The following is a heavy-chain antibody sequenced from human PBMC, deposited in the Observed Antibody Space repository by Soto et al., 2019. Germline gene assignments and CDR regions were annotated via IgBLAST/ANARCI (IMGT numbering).Heavy chain of an antibody. CDR3: ARVRSITIFGVVINNWFDP. CDR1: GGSISSGGYY. D-gene: IGHD3-3*01. J-gene: IGHJ5*02. CDR2: IYYSRST. Sequence: PSETLSLTCTVSGGSISSGGYYWSWIRQHPGKGLEWIGYIYYSRSTYYNPSLKSRVTISVDTSKNQFSLKLSSVTAADTAVYYCARVRSITIFGVVINNWFDPWGQGTLVTVSS. V-gene: IGHV4-31*03.